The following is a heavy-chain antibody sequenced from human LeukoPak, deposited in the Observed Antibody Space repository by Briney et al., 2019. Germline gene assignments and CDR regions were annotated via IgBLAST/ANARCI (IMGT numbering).Heavy chain of an antibody. CDR2: ISSSGSTI. D-gene: IGHD3-10*02. Sequence: GGSLRLSCAASGFIVSGNFMNWVRQAPGKGLEWVSYISSSGSTIYYADSVKGRFTISRDNAKNSLYLQMNSLRAEDTAVYYCAELGITMIGGVWGKGTTVTISS. V-gene: IGHV3-48*04. CDR1: GFIVSGNF. J-gene: IGHJ6*04. CDR3: AELGITMIGGV.